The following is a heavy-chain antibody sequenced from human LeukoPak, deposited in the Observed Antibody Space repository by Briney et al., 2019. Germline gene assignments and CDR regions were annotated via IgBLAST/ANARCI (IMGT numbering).Heavy chain of an antibody. CDR2: IKQDGTET. Sequence: GGSLRLSCAASGFIFSNYWMSWVRQAPGKGLEWVASIKQDGTETHYVDSVKGRFTISKDNAKNSLYLQLDSLRAEDTAVYYCAREDHSNYEYWGQGTLATVSS. V-gene: IGHV3-7*03. J-gene: IGHJ4*02. CDR3: AREDHSNYEY. D-gene: IGHD4-11*01. CDR1: GFIFSNYW.